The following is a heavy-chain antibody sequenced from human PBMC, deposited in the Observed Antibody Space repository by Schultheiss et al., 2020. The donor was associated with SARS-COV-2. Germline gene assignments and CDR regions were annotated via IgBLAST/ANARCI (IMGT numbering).Heavy chain of an antibody. V-gene: IGHV3-30*04. D-gene: IGHD2-2*01. CDR2: ISYDGSNK. CDR1: GFTFSSYA. CDR3: ARERVPAASAPCFDY. Sequence: GGSLRLSCAASGFTFSSYAMHWVRQAPGKGLEWVAVISYDGSNKYYADSVKGRFTISRDNAKNSLYLQMNSLRAEDTAVYYCARERVPAASAPCFDYWGQGTLVTVSS. J-gene: IGHJ4*02.